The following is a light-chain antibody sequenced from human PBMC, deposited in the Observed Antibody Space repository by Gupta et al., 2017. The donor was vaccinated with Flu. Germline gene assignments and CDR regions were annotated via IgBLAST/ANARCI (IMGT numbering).Light chain of an antibody. Sequence: RVTISCTGSNAKIGGNNVAWYQHLPGTDPNLLIYCDSRRPSGVPDRFSGSNYATSASAALTVAQAEDEADDYYASQADGNNRWIFGGGTKVTVL. CDR3: ASQADGNNRWI. CDR1: NAKIGGNN. J-gene: IGLJ2*01. V-gene: IGLV1-44*01. CDR2: CDS.